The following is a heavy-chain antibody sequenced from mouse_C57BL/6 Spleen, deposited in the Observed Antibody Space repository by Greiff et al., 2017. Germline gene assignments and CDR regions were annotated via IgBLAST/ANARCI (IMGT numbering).Heavy chain of an antibody. Sequence: QVQLQQSGAELVRPGTSVKVSCKASGYAFTNYLIEWVKQRPGQGLEWIGVINPGSGGTNYNEKFKGKATLTADKSSSTAYMQLSSLTSEDSAVYFCARRKDSNLHVWGTGTTVTVSS. V-gene: IGHV1-54*01. D-gene: IGHD2-5*01. CDR2: INPGSGGT. J-gene: IGHJ1*03. CDR3: ARRKDSNLHV. CDR1: GYAFTNYL.